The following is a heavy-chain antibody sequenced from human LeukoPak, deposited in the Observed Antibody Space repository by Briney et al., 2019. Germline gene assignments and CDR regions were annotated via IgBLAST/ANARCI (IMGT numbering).Heavy chain of an antibody. V-gene: IGHV1-2*02. CDR1: GYTFTGYY. J-gene: IGHJ6*03. CDR2: ITPNSGGT. CDR3: ARGLVGRRVLFGSGTILHYYMDV. D-gene: IGHD3-10*01. Sequence: ASVKVSCKASGYTFTGYYMHWVRQAPGQGLEWMGWITPNSGGTNYAQKFQGRVTMTRNTSISTAYMELSSLRSEDTAVYYCARGLVGRRVLFGSGTILHYYMDVWGKGTTVTISS.